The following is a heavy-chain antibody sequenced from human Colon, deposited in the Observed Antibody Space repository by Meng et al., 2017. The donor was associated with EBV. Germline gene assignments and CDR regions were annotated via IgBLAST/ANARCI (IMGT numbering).Heavy chain of an antibody. CDR2: INAGNGKT. J-gene: IGHJ4*02. D-gene: IGHD5-24*01. V-gene: IGHV1-3*01. Sequence: QVQLVQSGAEVKKPGASVNISCKASGYTFTAYAMHWVRQAPGQGLEWMGWINAGNGKTKYSQNFQGRVTIATDTSATTVYMDLSSLRSEDTALYYCARGWSRDGYNTPDYWGKGTLFNVSS. CDR3: ARGWSRDGYNTPDY. CDR1: GYTFTAYA.